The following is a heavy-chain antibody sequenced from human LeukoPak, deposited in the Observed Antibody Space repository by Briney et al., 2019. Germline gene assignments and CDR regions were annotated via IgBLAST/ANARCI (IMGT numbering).Heavy chain of an antibody. CDR2: IFHSGNT. D-gene: IGHD3-10*01. CDR3: AREDVLLDAFDI. Sequence: PSETLSLTCAVSGVSISSGYWWSWVRQPPGKGLEWIGEIFHSGNTNYNPSLKSRVTISVDKSKNQFSLDLTSVTAADTAVYYCAREDVLLDAFDIWGQGTMVTVSS. V-gene: IGHV4-4*02. CDR1: GVSISSGYW. J-gene: IGHJ3*02.